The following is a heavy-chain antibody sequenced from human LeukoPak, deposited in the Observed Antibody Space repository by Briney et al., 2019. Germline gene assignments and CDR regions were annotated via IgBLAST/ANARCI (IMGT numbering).Heavy chain of an antibody. D-gene: IGHD3-22*01. CDR3: ARDSSALDAFDI. CDR1: GFTFSSYA. Sequence: PGRSLRLSCAASGFTFSSYAMHWVRQAPGKGPEWVAVISYDGSNKYYADSVKGRFTISRDNSKNTLYLQMNSLRAEDTAVYYCARDSSALDAFDIWGQGTMVTVSS. J-gene: IGHJ3*02. CDR2: ISYDGSNK. V-gene: IGHV3-30-3*01.